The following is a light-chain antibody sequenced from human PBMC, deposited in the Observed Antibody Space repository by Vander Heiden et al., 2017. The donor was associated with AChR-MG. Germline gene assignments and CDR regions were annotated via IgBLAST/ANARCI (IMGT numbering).Light chain of an antibody. CDR3: QQRSNWPLT. CDR1: QSVSSY. CDR2: DAS. V-gene: IGKV3-11*01. J-gene: IGKJ4*01. Sequence: EIVLTQSPATLSLSPGERAPLSCRASQSVSSYLAWYQQKPGQAPRLLIDDASNRATGIPARFSGSGSGTYFTLTISSLDPEDFAVYYCQQRSNWPLTFGGGTKVEIK.